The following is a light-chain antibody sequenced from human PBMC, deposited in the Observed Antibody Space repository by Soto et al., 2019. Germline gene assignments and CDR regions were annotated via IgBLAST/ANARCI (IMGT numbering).Light chain of an antibody. CDR1: QSFRSTY. CDR3: QQYGSSPYT. CDR2: GAS. Sequence: EIVLTQSPGTLSLSPGERATLSCRASQSFRSTYLAWFQQKPGQAPRLLIYGASSRATDVPDRFSGSGSGTDFTLTISRLEPEDFAVYYCQQYGSSPYTFGQGTRLDIK. J-gene: IGKJ5*01. V-gene: IGKV3-20*01.